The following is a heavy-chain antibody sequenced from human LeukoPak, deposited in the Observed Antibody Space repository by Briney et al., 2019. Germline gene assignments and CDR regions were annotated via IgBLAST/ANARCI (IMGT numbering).Heavy chain of an antibody. CDR1: GFTFSSYG. CDR2: IRYDGSNK. J-gene: IGHJ4*02. D-gene: IGHD3-3*01. V-gene: IGHV3-30*02. Sequence: GGSLRLSCAASGFTFSSYGMHWVRQAPGKGLEWVAFIRYDGSNKYYADSVKGRFTISRDNSKNTLYLQMNSLRAEGTAVYYCAKNGVVITYYFDYWGQGTLVTVSS. CDR3: AKNGVVITYYFDY.